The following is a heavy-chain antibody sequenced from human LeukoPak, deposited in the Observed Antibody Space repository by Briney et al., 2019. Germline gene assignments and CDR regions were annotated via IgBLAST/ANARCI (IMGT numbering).Heavy chain of an antibody. J-gene: IGHJ4*02. CDR1: GFTFSTFS. Sequence: GGSLRLSCAASGFTFSTFSMNWVRQAPGKGLEWISYISSSSTVIYYADSVKGRFTISRDNAKNSLYLQMNSLRDDDTAVYYCARDSEIAVLDFWGQRTLVTVSS. V-gene: IGHV3-48*02. D-gene: IGHD6-19*01. CDR2: ISSSSTVI. CDR3: ARDSEIAVLDF.